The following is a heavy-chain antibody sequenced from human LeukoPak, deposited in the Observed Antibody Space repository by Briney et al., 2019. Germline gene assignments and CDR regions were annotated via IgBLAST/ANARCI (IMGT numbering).Heavy chain of an antibody. CDR3: ARSAFSTSSNWFDP. CDR1: GGTFSSYA. Sequence: ASVKVSYKASGGTFSSYAISWVRQAPGQGLEWMGGIIPIFGTANYAQKFQGRVTITADESTSTAYMELSSLRSEDTAVYYCARSAFSTSSNWFDPWGQGTLVTVSS. J-gene: IGHJ5*02. D-gene: IGHD2-2*01. V-gene: IGHV1-69*13. CDR2: IIPIFGTA.